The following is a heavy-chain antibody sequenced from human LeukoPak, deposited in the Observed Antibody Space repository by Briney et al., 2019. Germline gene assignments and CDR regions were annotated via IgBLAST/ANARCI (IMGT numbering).Heavy chain of an antibody. Sequence: GGSLRLSCAASGFTFSGFAMSWVRRTPGKGLEWVSGISGSGDNTLYADSVKGRFTISRDNSKYTLFLQMNSLRAEDTAVYYCARDPNGDYIGAFDMWGPGTMVTVSS. CDR2: ISGSGDNT. D-gene: IGHD4-17*01. J-gene: IGHJ3*02. CDR3: ARDPNGDYIGAFDM. CDR1: GFTFSGFA. V-gene: IGHV3-23*01.